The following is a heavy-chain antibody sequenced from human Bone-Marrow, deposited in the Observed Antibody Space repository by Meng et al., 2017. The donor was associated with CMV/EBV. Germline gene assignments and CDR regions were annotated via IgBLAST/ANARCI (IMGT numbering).Heavy chain of an antibody. Sequence: ASVKVSCKASGYTFTGYYMHWVRQAPGQGLEWMGWINPNSGGTNYAQEFQGRVTMTRDTSISTAYMELSRLRSDDTAVYYCARETGYCSSTSCYIPYFQHWGQGTLVTVSS. V-gene: IGHV1-2*02. D-gene: IGHD2-2*02. CDR1: GYTFTGYY. J-gene: IGHJ1*01. CDR2: INPNSGGT. CDR3: ARETGYCSSTSCYIPYFQH.